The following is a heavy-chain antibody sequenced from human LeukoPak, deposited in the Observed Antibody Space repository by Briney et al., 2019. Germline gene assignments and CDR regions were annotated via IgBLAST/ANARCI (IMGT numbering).Heavy chain of an antibody. CDR3: ARGYYYDSSDYYFFDY. V-gene: IGHV4-34*01. D-gene: IGHD3-22*01. CDR1: GGSFSGYY. Sequence: PSEALSLTCAVYGGSFSGYYWSWIRQPPGKGLEWIGEINHSGSTNYNPSLKSRVTISVDTSKNQFSLKLSSVTAADTAVYYCARGYYYDSSDYYFFDYWGQGTLVTVSS. J-gene: IGHJ4*02. CDR2: INHSGST.